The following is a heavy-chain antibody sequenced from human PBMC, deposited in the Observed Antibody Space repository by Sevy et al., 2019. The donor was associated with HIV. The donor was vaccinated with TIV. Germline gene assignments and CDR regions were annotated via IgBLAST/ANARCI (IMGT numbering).Heavy chain of an antibody. CDR2: ISAYNGNT. D-gene: IGHD6-19*01. V-gene: IGHV1-18*04. J-gene: IGHJ4*02. Sequence: ASVKVSCKASGYTFTSYGISWVRQAPGQGLEWMGWISAYNGNTNYAQKLQGRVTMTTDTSTSTAYMELRSLRSDDTAVYYGARVGVVWRGIAGAGLPGGYWGQGTLVTVSS. CDR1: GYTFTSYG. CDR3: ARVGVVWRGIAGAGLPGGY.